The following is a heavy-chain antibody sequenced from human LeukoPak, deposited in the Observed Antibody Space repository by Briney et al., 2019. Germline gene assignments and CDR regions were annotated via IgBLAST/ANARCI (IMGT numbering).Heavy chain of an antibody. V-gene: IGHV4-39*07. Sequence: SETLSLTCTVSGGSISSRPYYWGWVRQPPGKGLEWIGTNSYSGTTYYSPSLKSRVTISLDTSKNQFSLKLSSVTAADTAIYYCARDFSSSSTVYYYYYMDVWGKGTTVTVSS. CDR3: ARDFSSSSTVYYYYYMDV. CDR1: GGSISSRPYY. CDR2: NSYSGTT. J-gene: IGHJ6*03. D-gene: IGHD6-6*01.